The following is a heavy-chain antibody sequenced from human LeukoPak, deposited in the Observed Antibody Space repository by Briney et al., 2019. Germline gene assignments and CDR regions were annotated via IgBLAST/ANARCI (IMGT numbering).Heavy chain of an antibody. V-gene: IGHV3-23*01. J-gene: IGHJ4*02. CDR1: GFTFSDYY. CDR3: AKDLHTYYDILTGSER. CDR2: ISGSGGST. D-gene: IGHD3-9*01. Sequence: PGGSLRLSCAASGFTFSDYYMSWIRQAPGKGLEWVSAISGSGGSTYYADSVKGRFTISRDNSKNTLYLQMNSLRAEDTAVYYCAKDLHTYYDILTGSERWGQGTLVTVSS.